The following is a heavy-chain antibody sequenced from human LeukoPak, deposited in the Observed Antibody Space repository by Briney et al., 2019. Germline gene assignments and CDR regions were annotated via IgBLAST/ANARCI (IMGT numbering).Heavy chain of an antibody. Sequence: ASVKVSCKASGYTFTSYYMHWVRQAPGQGLEWMGWINPNNGGTKYAQKFQGRVTMTRDTSISTAYMELTRLRSDDMAVYYCARDGWYISYMAVWGKGTTVTVSS. CDR3: ARDGWYISYMAV. CDR2: INPNNGGT. CDR1: GYTFTSYY. J-gene: IGHJ6*03. D-gene: IGHD6-19*01. V-gene: IGHV1-2*02.